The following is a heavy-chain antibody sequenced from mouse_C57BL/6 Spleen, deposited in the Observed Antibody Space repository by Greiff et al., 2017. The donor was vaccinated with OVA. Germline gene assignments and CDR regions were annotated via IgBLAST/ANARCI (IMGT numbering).Heavy chain of an antibody. CDR1: GFTFSSYG. D-gene: IGHD1-1*01. V-gene: IGHV5-6*01. CDR2: ISSGGSYT. Sequence: EVQLQQSGGDLVKPGGSLKLSCAASGFTFSSYGMSWVRQTPDKRLEWVATISSGGSYTYYPDSVKGRFTISRDNAKNTLYLQMSSLKSEDTAMYYCARPITTVVATDYAMDYWGQGTSVTVSS. CDR3: ARPITTVVATDYAMDY. J-gene: IGHJ4*01.